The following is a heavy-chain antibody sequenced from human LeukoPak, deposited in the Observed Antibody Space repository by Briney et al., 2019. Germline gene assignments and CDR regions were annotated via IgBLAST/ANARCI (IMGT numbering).Heavy chain of an antibody. V-gene: IGHV3-33*01. CDR3: ARQSRDGSKTRGYYFDY. CDR2: IWYDESNK. CDR1: GFIFSSFG. J-gene: IGHJ4*02. Sequence: PGRSLRLSCAASGFIFSSFGMHWVRQAPGKGLEWVASIWYDESNKYYADSVKGRFTISRDNFKNTLYLQMDSLRAEDTAMYYCARQSRDGSKTRGYYFDYWGQGTLVTVSS. D-gene: IGHD3-10*01.